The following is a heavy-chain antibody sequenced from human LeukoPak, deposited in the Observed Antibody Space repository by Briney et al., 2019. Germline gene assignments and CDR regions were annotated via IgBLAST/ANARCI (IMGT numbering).Heavy chain of an antibody. CDR3: ARPYLAAAALDS. D-gene: IGHD6-13*01. J-gene: IGHJ4*02. Sequence: GGSLRLSCAASGFTFSSYGMHWVRQAPGKGLEWVAVISYDGSNKYYADSVKGRFTISRDNSKNTLYLQMNSLRAEDTAVYYCARPYLAAAALDSWGQGTLVTVSS. CDR1: GFTFSSYG. V-gene: IGHV3-30*03. CDR2: ISYDGSNK.